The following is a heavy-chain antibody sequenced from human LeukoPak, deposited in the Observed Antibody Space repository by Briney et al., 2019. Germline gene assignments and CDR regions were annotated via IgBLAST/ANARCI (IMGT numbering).Heavy chain of an antibody. Sequence: LQSLSLTCTVSGFSISSGGYYWSWIRQHPGNGLEWIGLIYFSVIASSSPPPKTRLPFPINTSPSRFSLKLTSVTAADTAVYYCARAGPPGTGDPWYFDLWGRGTLVTDS. V-gene: IGHV4-31*03. CDR2: IYFSVIA. J-gene: IGHJ2*01. D-gene: IGHD7-27*01. CDR1: GFSISSGGYY. CDR3: ARAGPPGTGDPWYFDL.